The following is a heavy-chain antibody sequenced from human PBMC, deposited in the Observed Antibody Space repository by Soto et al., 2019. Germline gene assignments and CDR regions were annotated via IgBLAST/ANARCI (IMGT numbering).Heavy chain of an antibody. CDR2: IYPGDSDT. CDR3: ARHPHYPQYSSSWPTPFDY. J-gene: IGHJ4*02. Sequence: LGESLKISCKGSGYSFTSYWIGWVRQMPGKGLEWMGIIYPGDSDTRYSPSFQGQVTISADKSISTAYLQWSSLKASDTAMYYCARHPHYPQYSSSWPTPFDYWGQGTLVTVSS. D-gene: IGHD6-13*01. CDR1: GYSFTSYW. V-gene: IGHV5-51*01.